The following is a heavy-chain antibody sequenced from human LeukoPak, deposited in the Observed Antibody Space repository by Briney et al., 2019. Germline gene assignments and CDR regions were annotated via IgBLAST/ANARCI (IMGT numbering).Heavy chain of an antibody. D-gene: IGHD1-26*01. J-gene: IGHJ3*02. CDR2: ISSSSRDI. CDR1: GFTVTDNY. V-gene: IGHV3-21*01. Sequence: GGSLRLSCAASGFTVTDNYMNWVRQAPGKGLEWVSIISSSSRDIYYADSVKGRFTISRDNAKNSLFLQMSSLRAEDTAVYYCARREWGANNTPWPLDIWGQGTMVTVSS. CDR3: ARREWGANNTPWPLDI.